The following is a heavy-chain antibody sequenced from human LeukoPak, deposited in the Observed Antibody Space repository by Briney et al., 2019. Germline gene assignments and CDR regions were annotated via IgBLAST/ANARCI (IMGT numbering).Heavy chain of an antibody. J-gene: IGHJ6*04. D-gene: IGHD2-15*01. CDR1: GFTFSSYA. CDR2: ISGSGGST. V-gene: IGHV3-23*01. CDR3: AKGLGYCSGGSCYSDYYYGMDV. Sequence: GGSLRLSCAASGFTFSSYAMSWVRQAPGKGLEWVSAISGSGGSTYYADSVKGRFTISRDNSKNTLYLQMNSLRAEDTAVYYCAKGLGYCSGGSCYSDYYYGMDVWGKGTTVTASS.